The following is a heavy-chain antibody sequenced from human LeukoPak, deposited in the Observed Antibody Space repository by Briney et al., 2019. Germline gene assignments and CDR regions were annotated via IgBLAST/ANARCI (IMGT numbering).Heavy chain of an antibody. V-gene: IGHV1-3*01. Sequence: GASVNVSCKASGYTFTSYAMHWVRRAPGQRLEWMGWINAGNGDTKYSQKFQGRVTIARDTSASTAYMELSSLRSEDTAVYYCARDRGGTGDFDYWGQGTLVTVSS. CDR2: INAGNGDT. CDR3: ARDRGGTGDFDY. J-gene: IGHJ4*02. CDR1: GYTFTSYA. D-gene: IGHD1-1*01.